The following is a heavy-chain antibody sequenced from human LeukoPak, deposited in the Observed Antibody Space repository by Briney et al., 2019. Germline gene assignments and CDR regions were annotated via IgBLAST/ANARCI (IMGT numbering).Heavy chain of an antibody. CDR1: GYTFTSYG. Sequence: ASVKVSCKASGYTFTSYGISWVRQAPGQGLEWMGWISAYNGNTNYAQKLQGRVTMTTDTSTSTAYMELRSLRSDDTAVYYCAGERAGYCSGGSCYFSWPSDYWGQGTLVTVSS. CDR2: ISAYNGNT. V-gene: IGHV1-18*01. D-gene: IGHD2-15*01. J-gene: IGHJ4*02. CDR3: AGERAGYCSGGSCYFSWPSDY.